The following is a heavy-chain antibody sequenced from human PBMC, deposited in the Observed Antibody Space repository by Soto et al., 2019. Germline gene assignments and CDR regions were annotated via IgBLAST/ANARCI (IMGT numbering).Heavy chain of an antibody. CDR1: GGTFSNYA. D-gene: IGHD6-13*01. V-gene: IGHV1-69*13. J-gene: IGHJ4*02. Sequence: SVKVSCTASGGTFSNYAISWVRQAPGQGLEWMGGIIPIFGTTNYAQRFQGRVTITADESTSTAYMELSSLRSEDTAVYYCARVSSSWYKDYFDYWGQGTLVTVSS. CDR3: ARVSSSWYKDYFDY. CDR2: IIPIFGTT.